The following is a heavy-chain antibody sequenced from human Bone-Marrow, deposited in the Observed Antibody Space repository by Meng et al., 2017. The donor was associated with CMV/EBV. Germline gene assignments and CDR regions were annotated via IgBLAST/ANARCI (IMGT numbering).Heavy chain of an antibody. D-gene: IGHD4-11*01. CDR1: GGSFSGYY. CDR3: ARERDYTEGMDY. CDR2: INHSGSI. V-gene: IGHV4-34*01. J-gene: IGHJ4*03. Sequence: SETLSLTCAVYGGSFSGYYWSWTRQPPGRGLEWIGEINHSGSINYNPSLKSRVTISVDTSKIQFSLRLSSVTAADTAVYYCARERDYTEGMDYWGQGTLVTVSS.